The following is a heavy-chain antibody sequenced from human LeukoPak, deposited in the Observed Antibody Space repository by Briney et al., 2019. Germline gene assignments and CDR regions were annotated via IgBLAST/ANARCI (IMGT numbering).Heavy chain of an antibody. CDR1: GGSISSGGYY. V-gene: IGHV4-31*03. D-gene: IGHD5-12*01. Sequence: SQTLSLTCTVSGGSISSGGYYWSWIRQHPGTGLEWIGYIYYSGSTYYNPSLKSRVTISVDTSKNQFSLKLSSVTAADTAVYYCARKWQNWFDPWGQGTLVTVSS. CDR2: IYYSGST. J-gene: IGHJ5*02. CDR3: ARKWQNWFDP.